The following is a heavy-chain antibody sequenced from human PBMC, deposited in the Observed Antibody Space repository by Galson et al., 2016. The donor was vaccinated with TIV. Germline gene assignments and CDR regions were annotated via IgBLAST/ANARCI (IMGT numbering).Heavy chain of an antibody. V-gene: IGHV6-1*01. D-gene: IGHD1/OR15-1a*01. CDR1: GDSVSSNSA. CDR2: TYYRSKWYN. CDR3: ASDRTLPGYYYNCMDV. Sequence: CAISGDSVSSNSAWNWIRQSPSRGLEWLGRTYYRSKWYNDYALSVKSRITINPDTSKNQFSLQLNSMTPADTAVYYCASDRTLPGYYYNCMDVWGQGTTVTVSS. J-gene: IGHJ6*02.